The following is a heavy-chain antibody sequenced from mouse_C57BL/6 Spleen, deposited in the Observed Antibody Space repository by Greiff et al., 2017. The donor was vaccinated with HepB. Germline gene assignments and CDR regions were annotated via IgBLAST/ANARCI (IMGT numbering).Heavy chain of an antibody. Sequence: QVQLKQPGAELVKPGASVKMSCKASGYTFTSYWITWVKQRPGQGLEWIGDIYPGSGSTNYNEKFKSKATLTVDTSSSTAYMQLSSLTSEDSAVYYCAREGSGTYAMDYWGQGTSVTVSS. CDR1: GYTFTSYW. CDR3: AREGSGTYAMDY. D-gene: IGHD1-3*01. CDR2: IYPGSGST. J-gene: IGHJ4*01. V-gene: IGHV1-55*01.